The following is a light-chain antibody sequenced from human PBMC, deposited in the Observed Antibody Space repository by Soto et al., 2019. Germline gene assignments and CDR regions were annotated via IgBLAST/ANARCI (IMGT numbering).Light chain of an antibody. CDR3: QQYGNSPRT. J-gene: IGKJ1*01. Sequence: IVLTQSPGTLSLSPGERTTLSCRARQSFSSSYLAWYQPKPGLAPRLLIYAASRRAPGIPDRFSGGGSGTVFTLTISRLEPEDSAVYYCQQYGNSPRTFGQGTQVEIK. CDR2: AAS. V-gene: IGKV3-20*01. CDR1: QSFSSSY.